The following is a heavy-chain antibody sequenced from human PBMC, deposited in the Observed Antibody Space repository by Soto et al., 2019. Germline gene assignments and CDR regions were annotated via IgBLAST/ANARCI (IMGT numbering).Heavy chain of an antibody. CDR2: ISYDGSNK. CDR1: GFTFSSYG. V-gene: IGHV3-30*18. Sequence: QVQLVESGGGVVQPGRSLRLSCAASGFTFSSYGMHWVRQAPGKGLEWVAVISYDGSNKYYADSVKGRFTISRDNSKNTLYLQMNSLGAEDTAVYYCAKDAGTYYDFWSGYYGRADNWFDPWGQGTLVTVSS. J-gene: IGHJ5*02. CDR3: AKDAGTYYDFWSGYYGRADNWFDP. D-gene: IGHD3-3*01.